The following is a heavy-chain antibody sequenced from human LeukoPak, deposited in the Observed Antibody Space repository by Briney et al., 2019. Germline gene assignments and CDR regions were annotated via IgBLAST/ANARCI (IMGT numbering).Heavy chain of an antibody. CDR1: GGSFSGYY. Sequence: SETLSLTCAVYGGSFSGYYWSWIRQPPGKGLEWIGEINHSGSTNYNPSLKSRVTISVDTSKNQFSLKLSSVTAADTAVYYCARGSGSSWYWPFDYWGQGTLVTVSS. J-gene: IGHJ4*02. V-gene: IGHV4-34*01. CDR2: INHSGST. D-gene: IGHD6-13*01. CDR3: ARGSGSSWYWPFDY.